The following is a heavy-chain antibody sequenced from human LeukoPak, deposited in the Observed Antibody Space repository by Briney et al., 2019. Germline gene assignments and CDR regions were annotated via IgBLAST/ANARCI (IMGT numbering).Heavy chain of an antibody. CDR2: MYHSGTT. J-gene: IGHJ4*02. CDR3: ARVERRGFGELLYDY. CDR1: GGSISGYY. V-gene: IGHV4-59*08. D-gene: IGHD3-10*01. Sequence: PSETLSLTCTVSGGSISGYYWGWIRQPPGKVLEWIGYMYHSGTTNSDPSLKSRVTISVDTSKNQFSLELRSVTAADTAVYYCARVERRGFGELLYDYWGQGSLVTVSS.